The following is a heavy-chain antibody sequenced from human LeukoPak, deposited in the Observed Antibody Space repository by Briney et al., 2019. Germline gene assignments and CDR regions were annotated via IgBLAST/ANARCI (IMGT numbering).Heavy chain of an antibody. CDR2: IYYSGST. Sequence: SETLSLTCTVSGGSISSSSYYWGWIRQPPGKGLEWIGRIYYSGSTYYNPSLKSRVTISVDTSKNQFSLKLSSVTAADTAVYYCARAEYDILTGSTYYFDYWGQGTLVTVSS. D-gene: IGHD3-9*01. J-gene: IGHJ4*02. CDR3: ARAEYDILTGSTYYFDY. V-gene: IGHV4-39*07. CDR1: GGSISSSSYY.